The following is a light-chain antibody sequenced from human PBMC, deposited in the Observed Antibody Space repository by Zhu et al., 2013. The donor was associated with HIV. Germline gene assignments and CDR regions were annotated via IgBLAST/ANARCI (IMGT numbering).Light chain of an antibody. CDR2: WAS. Sequence: DIVMTQSPESLPVSLGERATINCRSSQSLLDRSNDKHSLAWYQVKSGQPPKLLIYWASTRESGVPDRFSGSGSGTDFTLTISSLQAEDVAVYYCQQYYSTVTFGGGTKVEIK. J-gene: IGKJ4*01. CDR3: QQYYSTVT. CDR1: QSLLDRSNDKHS. V-gene: IGKV4-1*01.